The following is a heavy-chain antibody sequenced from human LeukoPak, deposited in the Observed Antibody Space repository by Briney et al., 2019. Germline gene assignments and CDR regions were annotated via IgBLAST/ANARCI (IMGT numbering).Heavy chain of an antibody. V-gene: IGHV5-51*01. J-gene: IGHJ6*04. CDR1: GYSFTSYW. CDR3: ARHLWDYYGSGRTLGMDV. Sequence: GESLKISCKGSGYSFTSYWIGLVRQMPGKGLEWMGIFYPGDSDTRYSPSFQGQVTISADKSISTAYLQWSSLKASDTAMYYCARHLWDYYGSGRTLGMDVWGKGTTVTVSS. CDR2: FYPGDSDT. D-gene: IGHD3-10*01.